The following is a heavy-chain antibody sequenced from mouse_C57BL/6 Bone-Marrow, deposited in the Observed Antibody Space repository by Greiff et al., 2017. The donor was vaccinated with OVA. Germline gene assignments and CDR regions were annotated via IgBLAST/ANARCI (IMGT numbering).Heavy chain of an antibody. Sequence: QVQLQQPGAELVKPGASVKLSCKASGYTFTSYWMHWVKQRPGQGLEWIGMIHPNSGSTNYNEKFKSKATLTVDKSSSTAYMQLSSLTSEDSAVYYCARDGTPVVYYFDYWGQGTTLTVSS. CDR2: IHPNSGST. CDR3: ARDGTPVVYYFDY. CDR1: GYTFTSYW. D-gene: IGHD4-1*01. J-gene: IGHJ2*01. V-gene: IGHV1-64*01.